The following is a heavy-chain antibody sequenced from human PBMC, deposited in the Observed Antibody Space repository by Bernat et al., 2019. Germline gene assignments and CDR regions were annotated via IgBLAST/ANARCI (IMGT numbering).Heavy chain of an antibody. V-gene: IGHV4-59*01. Sequence: QVQLQESGPGLVKPSETLSLTCTVSGGSISSYYWSWIRQPPGKGLEWIGYIYYSGSTNYNPSLKIRVTISVDTSKNQFSLTLSSVTAADTAVYYCARGALEGSGPDAFDIWGQGTMVTVSS. D-gene: IGHD3-10*01. CDR2: IYYSGST. CDR3: ARGALEGSGPDAFDI. J-gene: IGHJ3*02. CDR1: GGSISSYY.